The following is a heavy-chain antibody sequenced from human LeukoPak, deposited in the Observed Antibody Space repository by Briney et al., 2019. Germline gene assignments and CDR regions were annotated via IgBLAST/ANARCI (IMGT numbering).Heavy chain of an antibody. CDR3: ARSVDTAMVTAYYYYGMDV. V-gene: IGHV3-53*01. CDR1: GFTVSSDY. J-gene: IGHJ6*02. D-gene: IGHD5-18*01. CDR2: IYSGGST. Sequence: AGGSLRLSCAASGFTVSSDYMTWDRQAPGKGLEWVSFIYSGGSTYYADSVKGRFTISRDNSKNTLYLQMNSLRAEDTAVYYCARSVDTAMVTAYYYYGMDVWGQGTTVTVPS.